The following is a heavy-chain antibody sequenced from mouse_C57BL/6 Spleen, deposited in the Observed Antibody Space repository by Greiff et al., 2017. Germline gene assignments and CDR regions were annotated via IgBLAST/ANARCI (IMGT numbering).Heavy chain of an antibody. CDR2: IDPEDGDT. CDR3: TADYDGSSYGYFDV. Sequence: VQLKQSGAELVRPGASVKLSCTASGFNIKDYYMHWVKQRPEQGLEWIGRIDPEDGDTEYAPKFQGKATMTADTSSNTAYLQLSSLTSEDTAVYYCTADYDGSSYGYFDVWGTGTTVTVSS. CDR1: GFNIKDYY. J-gene: IGHJ1*03. V-gene: IGHV14-1*01. D-gene: IGHD1-1*01.